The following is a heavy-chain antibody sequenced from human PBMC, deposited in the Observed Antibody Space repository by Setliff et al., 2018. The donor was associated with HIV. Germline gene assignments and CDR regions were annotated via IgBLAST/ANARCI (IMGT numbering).Heavy chain of an antibody. Sequence: PSETLSLTCTVSGGSISTFYWSWIRQPPGKGLEWIGYIYYSGRTNHNPSLDSRVTMSVDTSKNQFSLKLSSVTAADTAVYYCARDVGEQLDVWGKGTTVTVSS. CDR3: ARDVGEQLDV. CDR1: GGSISTFY. J-gene: IGHJ6*04. CDR2: IYYSGRT. V-gene: IGHV4-59*01.